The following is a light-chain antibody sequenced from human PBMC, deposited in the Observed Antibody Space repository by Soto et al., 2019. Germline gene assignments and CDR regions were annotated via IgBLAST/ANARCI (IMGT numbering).Light chain of an antibody. V-gene: IGLV2-23*02. Sequence: SALTQPASVSGSPGQSITISCTGTSSDVGSYNLVSWYQQHPGKAPKLMIYEVSKRPSGVSNRFSGSKSGNTASLTISGLQAEDEADYYCCSYAGSSTSYVFGIGTKLTVL. CDR2: EVS. CDR1: SSDVGSYNL. CDR3: CSYAGSSTSYV. J-gene: IGLJ1*01.